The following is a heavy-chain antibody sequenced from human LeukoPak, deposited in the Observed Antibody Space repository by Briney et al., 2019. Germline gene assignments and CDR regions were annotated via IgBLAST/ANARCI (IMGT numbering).Heavy chain of an antibody. V-gene: IGHV1-2*02. D-gene: IGHD2-15*01. CDR1: GYIITGYY. CDR2: IHPNSGGT. CDR3: ARGKKVRVAARNYYYMDV. J-gene: IGHJ6*03. Sequence: ASVKVSCKASGYIITGYYMHWVRQAPGQGLEWMGWIHPNSGGTNYAQKFQGRVTMTRDTSISTAYMELSRLRSDDTAVYYCARGKKVRVAARNYYYMDVWGKGTTVTISS.